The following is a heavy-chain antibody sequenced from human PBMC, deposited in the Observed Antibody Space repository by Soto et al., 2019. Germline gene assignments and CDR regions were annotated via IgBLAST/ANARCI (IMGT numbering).Heavy chain of an antibody. J-gene: IGHJ5*02. CDR1: GGSFGNYL. Sequence: SETLSLTCAVSGGSFGNYLLNWIRQSPEKGLEWIGFITPGWHTHYNPSLKSPVTISVDMSKNQFSLTMTSVTTADTAVYYCARDGGVEGVSTWFDPWGQGTLVT. CDR2: ITPGWHT. CDR3: ARDGGVEGVSTWFDP. D-gene: IGHD3-10*01. V-gene: IGHV4-59*01.